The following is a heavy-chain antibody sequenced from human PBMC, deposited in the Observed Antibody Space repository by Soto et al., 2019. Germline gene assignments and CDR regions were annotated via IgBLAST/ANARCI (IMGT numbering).Heavy chain of an antibody. Sequence: GASVKVSCKASGYTFTSYYMHWVRQAPGQGLEWMGIINPSGGSTSYAQKFQGRVTMTRDTSTSTVYMELNSPTSDDTAVYYCARANSGDDDEFDYWGQGTPVTVSS. CDR3: ARANSGDDDEFDY. CDR2: INPSGGST. V-gene: IGHV1-46*01. D-gene: IGHD5-12*01. CDR1: GYTFTSYY. J-gene: IGHJ4*02.